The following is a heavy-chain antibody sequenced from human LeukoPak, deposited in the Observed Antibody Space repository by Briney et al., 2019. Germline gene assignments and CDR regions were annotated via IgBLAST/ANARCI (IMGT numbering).Heavy chain of an antibody. CDR3: ASSYSSGWYPSHFDY. V-gene: IGHV4-59*01. D-gene: IGHD6-19*01. Sequence: SETLSLTCTVSGGSISSYYWSWIRQPPGKGLEWIGYIYYSGSTNYNPSLKSRVTISVDTSKNQFSLKPSSVTAADTAVYYCASSYSSGWYPSHFDYWGQGTLVTVSS. J-gene: IGHJ4*02. CDR2: IYYSGST. CDR1: GGSISSYY.